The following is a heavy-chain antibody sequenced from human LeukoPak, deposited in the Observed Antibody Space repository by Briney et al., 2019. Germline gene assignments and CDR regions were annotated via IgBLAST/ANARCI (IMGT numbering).Heavy chain of an antibody. V-gene: IGHV1-8*01. CDR1: GYTFTSYD. CDR2: MNPNSGNT. Sequence: ASVKVSCKASGYTFTSYDISWVRQATGQGLEWMGWMNPNSGNTGYAQKFQGRVTMTRNTSISTAYMELSSLRSEDTAVYYCARGGYSYGSDYYYYVDVWGKGTTVTVSS. J-gene: IGHJ6*03. CDR3: ARGGYSYGSDYYYYVDV. D-gene: IGHD5-18*01.